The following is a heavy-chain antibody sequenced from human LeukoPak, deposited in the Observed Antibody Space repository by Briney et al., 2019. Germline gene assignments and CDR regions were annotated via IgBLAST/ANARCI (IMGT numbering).Heavy chain of an antibody. CDR3: ARDRSYFDSSGYYYH. Sequence: PGGSLRLSCAASGFTVGNNYMSWVRQAPGKGLEWVSVIYSGGSTYYADSVKGRFTISRDNSKNTLYLQMNSLRAEDTAVYYCARDRSYFDSSGYYYHWGQGTLVTVSS. J-gene: IGHJ5*02. CDR1: GFTVGNNY. V-gene: IGHV3-66*01. D-gene: IGHD3-22*01. CDR2: IYSGGST.